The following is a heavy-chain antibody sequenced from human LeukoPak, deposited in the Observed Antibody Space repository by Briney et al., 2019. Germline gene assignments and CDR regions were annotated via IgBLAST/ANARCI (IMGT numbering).Heavy chain of an antibody. CDR1: GFTFSNYR. D-gene: IGHD6-19*01. CDR2: ISSSSTYK. CDR3: ARAGWYSSGWHGYYFDY. Sequence: GGSLRLSCEASGFTFSNYRMNWVRQAPGKGLEWVSSISSSSTYKYYADSVTGRFTISRDNAKNSLYLQMNSLRAEDTAVYYCARAGWYSSGWHGYYFDYWGQGTLVTVSS. J-gene: IGHJ4*02. V-gene: IGHV3-21*01.